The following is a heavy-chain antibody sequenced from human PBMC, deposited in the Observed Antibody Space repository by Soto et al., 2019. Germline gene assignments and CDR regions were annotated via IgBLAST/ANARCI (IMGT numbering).Heavy chain of an antibody. Sequence: ASVKVSCKASGGTFSSYAISWVRQAPGQGLEWMGGIIPIFGTANYAQKFQGRVTITADKSTSTADMELSSLRSEDTAVYYCARGGPTMVRGADYGMDGWGQGNTVTVSS. CDR2: IIPIFGTA. V-gene: IGHV1-69*06. J-gene: IGHJ6*02. CDR1: GGTFSSYA. CDR3: ARGGPTMVRGADYGMDG. D-gene: IGHD3-10*01.